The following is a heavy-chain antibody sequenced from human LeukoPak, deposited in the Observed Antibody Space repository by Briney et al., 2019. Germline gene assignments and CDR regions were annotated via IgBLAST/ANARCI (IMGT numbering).Heavy chain of an antibody. V-gene: IGHV1-69-2*01. Sequence: ASVKVSCKVSGYTFTDYYMHWVQQAPGKGLELMVLVDPEDSETIYAEKFQGRVTITAETSTDTAYMELSSLRSEDTAVYYCAIEYYYDSSGYYQYWGQGTLVTVSS. CDR2: VDPEDSET. CDR3: AIEYYYDSSGYYQY. J-gene: IGHJ4*02. D-gene: IGHD3-22*01. CDR1: GYTFTDYY.